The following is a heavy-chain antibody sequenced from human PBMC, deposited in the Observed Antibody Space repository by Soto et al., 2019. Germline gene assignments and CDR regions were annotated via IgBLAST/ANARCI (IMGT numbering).Heavy chain of an antibody. V-gene: IGHV2-26*01. D-gene: IGHD2-15*01. Sequence: QVTLKESGPVLVKPTETLTLTCTVSGFSLSNARMGVSWIRQPPGKALEWLAHIFSNDEKSYSTSLKSRLTISKDTSKSQVVLTMTNMDPVDKATYYCARMVVVVVAATHYYYYYGMDVWGQGTTVTVSS. J-gene: IGHJ6*02. CDR1: GFSLSNARMG. CDR3: ARMVVVVVAATHYYYYYGMDV. CDR2: IFSNDEK.